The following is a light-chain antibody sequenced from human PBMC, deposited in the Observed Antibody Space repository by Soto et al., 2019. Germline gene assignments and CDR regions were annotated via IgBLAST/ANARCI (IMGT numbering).Light chain of an antibody. CDR3: SSYTNINTRACV. V-gene: IGLV2-14*01. J-gene: IGLJ1*01. CDR1: SGDIGSYNR. CDR2: EVT. Sequence: QSALTQPASVSGSPGQSITISCTGTSGDIGSYNRVSWYQQHQGKAPKLIIYEVTDRPSGVSNRFSGSKSGNTASLTISGLHAEDEAEYYCSSYTNINTRACVFGTGTQLTVL.